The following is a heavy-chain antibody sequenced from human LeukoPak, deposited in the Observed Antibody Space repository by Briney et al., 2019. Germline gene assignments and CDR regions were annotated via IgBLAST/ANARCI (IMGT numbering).Heavy chain of an antibody. D-gene: IGHD4-17*01. CDR1: GFTFSSYG. CDR2: ISYDGSNK. V-gene: IGHV3-30*03. Sequence: PGRSLRLSCAASGFTFSSYGMHWVRQAPGKGLEWVAVISYDGSNKYYADSVKGRFTISRDNSKNTLYLQMNSLRAEDTAVYYCATNLNDYGDHEGYFDYWGQGTLVTVSS. J-gene: IGHJ4*02. CDR3: ATNLNDYGDHEGYFDY.